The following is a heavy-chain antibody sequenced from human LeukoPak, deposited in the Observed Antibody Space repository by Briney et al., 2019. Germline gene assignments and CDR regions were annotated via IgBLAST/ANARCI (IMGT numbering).Heavy chain of an antibody. CDR3: ARGPSITMVRGGQWYYYMDV. D-gene: IGHD3-10*01. J-gene: IGHJ6*03. CDR2: LNPSGGST. Sequence: ASVNVSCKASGYTFTRYYIHWVRQAPGQGLEWMGILNPSGGSTNYAQKFQGRVTMTRDTSTNTVYMELSSLRSEDTAVYYCARGPSITMVRGGQWYYYMDVWGKGTTVTISS. V-gene: IGHV1-46*01. CDR1: GYTFTRYY.